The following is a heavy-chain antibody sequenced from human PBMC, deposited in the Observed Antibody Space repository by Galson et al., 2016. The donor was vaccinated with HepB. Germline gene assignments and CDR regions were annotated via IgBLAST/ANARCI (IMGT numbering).Heavy chain of an antibody. V-gene: IGHV2-5*02. CDR3: AHINRYTLRAFDI. J-gene: IGHJ3*02. CDR1: GFSLSSSGVG. Sequence: PALVKPTQTLTLTCNFSGFSLSSSGVGVGWLRQPPGKVLEWLAFIFWDDEKRYSPSLKSRLIITKDTSKNQVVLIMTNMDPVDTGTYFCAHINRYTLRAFDIWGQGTMVTVSS. D-gene: IGHD1-14*01. CDR2: IFWDDEK.